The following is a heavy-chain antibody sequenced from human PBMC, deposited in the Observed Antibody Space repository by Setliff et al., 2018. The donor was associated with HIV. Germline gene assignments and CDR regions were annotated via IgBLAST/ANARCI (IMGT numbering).Heavy chain of an antibody. D-gene: IGHD4-4*01. CDR1: GGTFNSYT. J-gene: IGHJ6*02. V-gene: IGHV1-69*10. CDR2: IIPILGIT. CDR3: AREGLLVTTVGGAYWYHGMDV. Sequence: SVKVSCKVSGGTFNSYTFTWVRQAPGQGLEWMGGIIPILGITHRAQNFQGRVTISADGSTNTAFMELTGLRSEDTAAYYCAREGLLVTTVGGAYWYHGMDVWGQGTTVTVSS.